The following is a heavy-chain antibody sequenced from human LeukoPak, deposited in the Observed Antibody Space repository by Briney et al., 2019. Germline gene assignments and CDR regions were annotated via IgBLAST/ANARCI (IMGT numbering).Heavy chain of an antibody. D-gene: IGHD3-22*01. CDR2: IYHSGST. Sequence: PSETLSLTCTVSGGSISSSSYYWVWIRQPPGKGLEWIGSIYHSGSTYYNLSLKSRVTISVDTSKNQFPLKLSSVTAADTAVYYCARAVSASSGYYYVRNWGQGTLVTVSS. J-gene: IGHJ4*02. CDR3: ARAVSASSGYYYVRN. CDR1: GGSISSSSYY. V-gene: IGHV4-39*06.